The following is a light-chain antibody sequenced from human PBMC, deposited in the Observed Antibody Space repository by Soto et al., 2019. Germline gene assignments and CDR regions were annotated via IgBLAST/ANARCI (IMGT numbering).Light chain of an antibody. CDR1: QGISSY. CDR2: AAS. V-gene: IGKV1-9*01. Sequence: DIQLTQSPSFLSASVGDRVTITCRASQGISSYLAWYQQKPGKAPKLLIYAASTLQSGVPSRFSGSGSGTEFTLTISSLQPEDFATYYCQQLNSYPRGSFGGGNKVEIK. J-gene: IGKJ4*01. CDR3: QQLNSYPRGS.